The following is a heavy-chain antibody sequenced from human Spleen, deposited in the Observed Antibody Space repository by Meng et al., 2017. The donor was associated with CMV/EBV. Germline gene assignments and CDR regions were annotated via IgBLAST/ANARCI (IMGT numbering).Heavy chain of an antibody. D-gene: IGHD4-11*01. V-gene: IGHV4-38-2*02. CDR1: GYSISRAYS. Sequence: GSLRLSCTVSGYSISRAYSWGWIRQPPGKGLEWIGTVSHVGSTYYNPSLKSRLTISVDTSKNHFSLRLTSVTAADTAVYYCARETTTSVPLDWFDPWGQGTLVTVSS. CDR2: VSHVGST. CDR3: ARETTTSVPLDWFDP. J-gene: IGHJ5*02.